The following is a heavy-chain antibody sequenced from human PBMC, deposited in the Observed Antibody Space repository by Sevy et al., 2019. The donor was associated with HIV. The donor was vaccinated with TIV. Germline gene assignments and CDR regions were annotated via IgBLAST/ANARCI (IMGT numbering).Heavy chain of an antibody. Sequence: GGSLRLSCAASGFTMSSYWVTWVRQAPGKGLEWVSAISGSGGSTYYADSVKGRFTISRDNSKNTLYLQMNSLRAEDTAVYYCAKYYDILTGPLKGWFDPWGQGTLVTVSS. J-gene: IGHJ5*02. CDR2: ISGSGGST. CDR1: GFTMSSYW. D-gene: IGHD3-9*01. V-gene: IGHV3-23*01. CDR3: AKYYDILTGPLKGWFDP.